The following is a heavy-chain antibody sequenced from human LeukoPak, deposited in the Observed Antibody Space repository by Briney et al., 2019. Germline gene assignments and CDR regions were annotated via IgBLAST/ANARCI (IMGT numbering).Heavy chain of an antibody. V-gene: IGHV3-7*01. CDR1: GFTFSSYW. D-gene: IGHD3-22*01. CDR2: IKQDGSEK. J-gene: IGHJ4*02. Sequence: PGGSLRLSCAASGFTFSSYWMSWVRQAPGKGLEWVANIKQDGSEKYYVDSVKGRFTISRDNAKNSLYLQMNSLRAEDTAVYYCARALYRAMIVVVIGYWGQGTLVTVSS. CDR3: ARALYRAMIVVVIGY.